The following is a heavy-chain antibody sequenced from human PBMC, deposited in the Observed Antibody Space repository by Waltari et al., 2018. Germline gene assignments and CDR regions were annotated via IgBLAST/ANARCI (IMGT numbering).Heavy chain of an antibody. CDR1: GYSIRSGYY. J-gene: IGHJ5*02. Sequence: QVQLQESGPGLVEPSVTLSLTCAVSGYSIRSGYYLGWTRQPPGKGLEWIGSIYHSGSTYYNPSLKSRVTISVDTSKNQFSLKLSSVTAADTAVYYCARASVHYGSGSYGPWGQGTLVTVSS. V-gene: IGHV4-38-2*01. CDR3: ARASVHYGSGSYGP. CDR2: IYHSGST. D-gene: IGHD3-10*01.